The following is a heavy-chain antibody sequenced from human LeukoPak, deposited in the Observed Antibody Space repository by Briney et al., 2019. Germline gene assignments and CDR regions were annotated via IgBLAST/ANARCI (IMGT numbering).Heavy chain of an antibody. V-gene: IGHV4-31*03. CDR3: ARAILTASGSVWYFDL. J-gene: IGHJ2*01. CDR2: VYTSGST. D-gene: IGHD3-3*01. CDR1: GGSISSGRYW. Sequence: SETLSLTCTVSGGSISSGRYWRSWIRQHPGKGLKWIGYVYTSGSTYYSPSLRSRLSMSVDTSKNQFSLNLRSVTAADTAVYYCARAILTASGSVWYFDLWGRGTLVTVSS.